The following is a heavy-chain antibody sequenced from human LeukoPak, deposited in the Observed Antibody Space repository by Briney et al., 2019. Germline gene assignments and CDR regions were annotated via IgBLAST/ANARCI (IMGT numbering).Heavy chain of an antibody. V-gene: IGHV3-23*01. CDR3: AKDPYYYGSGRRKDTYYFDY. Sequence: PGGSLRLSCAASGFTFSSYAMSWVRQAPGKGLEWVSAISGSGGSTYYADSVKGRFTISRDNSKNTLYLQMNSLRAEDTAVYYCAKDPYYYGSGRRKDTYYFDYWGQGTLVTVSS. J-gene: IGHJ4*02. CDR2: ISGSGGST. D-gene: IGHD3-10*01. CDR1: GFTFSSYA.